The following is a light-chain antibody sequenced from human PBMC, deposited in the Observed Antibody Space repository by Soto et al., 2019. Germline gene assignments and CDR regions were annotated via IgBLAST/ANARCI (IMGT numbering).Light chain of an antibody. Sequence: EIVMTHSPATLSVSPWERATLSSSASQSVSSNLAWYQQKPGQAPRLLIYGASTRATGIPARFSGSGSGTEFTLTISSLQSEGFAVYYCQQYNNWPPWTFGQGTKVDIK. CDR1: QSVSSN. CDR3: QQYNNWPPWT. CDR2: GAS. J-gene: IGKJ1*01. V-gene: IGKV3-15*01.